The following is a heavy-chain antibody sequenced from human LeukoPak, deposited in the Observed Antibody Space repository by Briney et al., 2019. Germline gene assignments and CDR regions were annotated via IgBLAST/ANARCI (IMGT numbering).Heavy chain of an antibody. D-gene: IGHD6-25*01. J-gene: IGHJ6*02. CDR1: GGSFSGYY. V-gene: IGHV4-34*12. Sequence: SETLSLTCAVSGGSFSGYYWSWIRQPPGKGLEWIGEIIHSGSTNYKPSLKSRATISVDTSKNQFSLKLSSVTAADTAVYYCARVAAEARGMDVWGQGTTVTVSS. CDR2: IIHSGST. CDR3: ARVAAEARGMDV.